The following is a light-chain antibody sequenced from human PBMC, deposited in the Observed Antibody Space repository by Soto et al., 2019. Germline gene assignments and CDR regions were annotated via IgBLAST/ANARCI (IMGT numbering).Light chain of an antibody. CDR2: KDS. CDR3: AVWDDSLNGPV. Sequence: QSVQTQPPSASGTPGQRVTMSCSGSSSNIGSNYVYWYQQLPGTAPKLLIYKDSQRPSGVPDRFSGSKSGTSASLAISGLRSEDEADYYCAVWDDSLNGPVFGTGTKVTVL. CDR1: SSNIGSNY. V-gene: IGLV1-47*01. J-gene: IGLJ1*01.